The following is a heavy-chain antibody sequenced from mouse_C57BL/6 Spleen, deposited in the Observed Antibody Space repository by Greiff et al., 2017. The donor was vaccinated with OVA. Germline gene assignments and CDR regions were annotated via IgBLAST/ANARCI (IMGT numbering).Heavy chain of an antibody. CDR2: ISSGGSYT. J-gene: IGHJ2*01. CDR1: GFTFSSYG. V-gene: IGHV5-6*01. Sequence: EVMLVESGGDLVKPGGSLKLSCAASGFTFSSYGMSWVRQTPDKRLEWVATISSGGSYTYYPDSVKGRFTISRDNAKNTLYLQMSSLKSEDTAMYYCARHEATVDYFDYWGQGTTLTVSS. CDR3: ARHEATVDYFDY. D-gene: IGHD1-1*01.